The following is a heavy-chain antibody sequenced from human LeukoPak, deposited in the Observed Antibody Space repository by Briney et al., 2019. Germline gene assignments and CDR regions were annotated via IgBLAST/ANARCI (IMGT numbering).Heavy chain of an antibody. V-gene: IGHV1-24*01. CDR1: GYTLTELS. CDR3: TLAAADGNHWFDP. J-gene: IGHJ5*02. Sequence: ASVKVSSKVSGYTLTELSMHWVRQAPGKGLEWMGGFDPEDGETIYAQKFQGRVTMTEGTSTDTAYMELSSLRSEDTAVYYCTLAAADGNHWFDPWGQGTLVTVSS. CDR2: FDPEDGET. D-gene: IGHD6-13*01.